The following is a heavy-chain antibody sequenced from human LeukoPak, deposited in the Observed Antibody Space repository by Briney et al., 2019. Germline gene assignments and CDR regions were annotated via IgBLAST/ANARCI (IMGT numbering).Heavy chain of an antibody. CDR2: INPNSGGT. CDR1: GYTFTGYY. V-gene: IGHV1-2*02. CDR3: ARATYCSGGSCYSGPSDY. D-gene: IGHD2-15*01. J-gene: IGHJ4*02. Sequence: ASVKVSCKASGYTFTGYYMHWVRQAPGQGLEWMGWINPNSGGTNYAQKFQGRVTMTRDTSISTAYMELSRLRSDDTAVYYCARATYCSGGSCYSGPSDYWGQGTLVTVSS.